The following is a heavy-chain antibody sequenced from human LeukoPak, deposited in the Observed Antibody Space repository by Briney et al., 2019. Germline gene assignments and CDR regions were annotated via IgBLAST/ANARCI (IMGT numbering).Heavy chain of an antibody. CDR2: ISAYNGNT. V-gene: IGHV1-18*01. J-gene: IGHJ4*02. D-gene: IGHD3-10*01. CDR1: GYTFTSYG. CDR3: ARGSYYYGSGSYYNTDDHDY. Sequence: ASVKVSCKASGYTFTSYGISWVRQAPGQGLEWMGWISAYNGNTNYAQKLQGRVTMTRDTSTSTVYMELSSLRSEDTAVYYCARGSYYYGSGSYYNTDDHDYWGQGTLVTVSS.